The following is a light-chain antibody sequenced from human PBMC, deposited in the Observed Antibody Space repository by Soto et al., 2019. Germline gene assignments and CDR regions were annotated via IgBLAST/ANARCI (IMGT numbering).Light chain of an antibody. CDR2: GAS. CDR1: QSVNRSY. Sequence: EIVLTQSPGTLSLSPGERATLSCRASQSVNRSYLVWYQQRPGQAPRLLIYGASSMATSIPDRFVGSAFGADFTLTISTLEPADFAVDYYQQVGSSPITFGQGTRL. CDR3: QQVGSSPIT. J-gene: IGKJ5*01. V-gene: IGKV3-20*01.